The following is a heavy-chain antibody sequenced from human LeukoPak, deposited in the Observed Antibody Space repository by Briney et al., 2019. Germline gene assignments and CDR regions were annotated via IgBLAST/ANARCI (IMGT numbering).Heavy chain of an antibody. Sequence: GGSLRLSCAASGFTFSSYVMHWVRQAPGKGLEWLSHISTSGSSIHYADSVKGRFTISRDNAKNSLYLQMNSLRVEDTAVYYCARDATTELGTVYMDVWGKGTTVTISS. CDR1: GFTFSSYV. V-gene: IGHV3-48*03. J-gene: IGHJ6*03. CDR3: ARDATTELGTVYMDV. D-gene: IGHD4-17*01. CDR2: ISTSGSSI.